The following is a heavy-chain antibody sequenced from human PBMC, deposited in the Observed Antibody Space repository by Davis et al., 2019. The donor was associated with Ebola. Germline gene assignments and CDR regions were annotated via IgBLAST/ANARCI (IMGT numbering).Heavy chain of an antibody. Sequence: MPSETLSLTCTVSGGSITRYFWNWIRQPPGQGLEWIGYIYYSGSTNYNPSLKSRVTISVDTSGNQFSLKLSAVTAADTAVYYCARHAARGSSSGWFDPWGQGTLVTVSS. D-gene: IGHD6-6*01. J-gene: IGHJ5*02. CDR1: GGSITRYF. V-gene: IGHV4-59*08. CDR2: IYYSGST. CDR3: ARHAARGSSSGWFDP.